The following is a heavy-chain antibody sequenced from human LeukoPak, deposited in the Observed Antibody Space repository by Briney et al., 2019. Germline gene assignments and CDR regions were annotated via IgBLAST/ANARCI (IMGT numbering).Heavy chain of an antibody. J-gene: IGHJ4*02. CDR3: ARDRGYGGAYYFDY. Sequence: GGSLRLSCAASGFTFSSYGMHWVRQAPGKGLEWVAVIWYDGSNKYYADSVKGRFTISRDNSKNTLYLQMNSLRAEDTAVYYCARDRGYGGAYYFDYWGQGTLVTVSS. CDR1: GFTFSSYG. CDR2: IWYDGSNK. V-gene: IGHV3-33*01. D-gene: IGHD5-12*01.